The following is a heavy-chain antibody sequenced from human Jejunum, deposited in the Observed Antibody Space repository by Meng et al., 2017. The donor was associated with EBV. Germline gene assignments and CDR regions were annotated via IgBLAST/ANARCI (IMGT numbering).Heavy chain of an antibody. CDR3: ARIGSGNDRRDDY. Sequence: QVQLQESGPRLVKPSXXXXXXCSVSSGSITNYYWGWVRQLPGKGLEWVGYAHYSGITNLNPSLKSRITISIDTSKNQFSLKLYSVTAADTALYYCARIGSGNDRRDDYWGQGTLVTVSS. J-gene: IGHJ4*02. V-gene: IGHV4-59*01. CDR1: SGSITNYY. D-gene: IGHD5-12*01. CDR2: AHYSGIT.